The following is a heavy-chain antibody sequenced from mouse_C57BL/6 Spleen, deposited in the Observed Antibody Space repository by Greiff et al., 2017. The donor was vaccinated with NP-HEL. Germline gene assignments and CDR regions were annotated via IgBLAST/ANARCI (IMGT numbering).Heavy chain of an antibody. D-gene: IGHD1-3*01. CDR2: IYPRSGNT. CDR3: ARRGVAPINYAMDY. V-gene: IGHV1-81*01. Sequence: VQLQQSGAELARPGASVKLSCKASGYTFTSYGISWVKQRTGQGLEWIGEIYPRSGNTYYNEKFKGKATLTADKSSSTAYMELRSLTSEDSAVYFCARRGVAPINYAMDYWGQGTSVTVSS. J-gene: IGHJ4*01. CDR1: GYTFTSYG.